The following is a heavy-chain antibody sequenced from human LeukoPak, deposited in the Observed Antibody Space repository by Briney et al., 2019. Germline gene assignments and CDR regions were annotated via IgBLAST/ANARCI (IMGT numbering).Heavy chain of an antibody. Sequence: ASVKVSCKTSGYTFTGYYMHWVRQAPGQGLEWMGWINPNSGGTNYAQKFQGRVTMTRDTSISTAYMELSRLRSDDTAVYYCAREWRYYGSGSYGPFDYWGQGTLVTVSS. CDR2: INPNSGGT. D-gene: IGHD3-10*01. J-gene: IGHJ4*02. CDR1: GYTFTGYY. V-gene: IGHV1-2*02. CDR3: AREWRYYGSGSYGPFDY.